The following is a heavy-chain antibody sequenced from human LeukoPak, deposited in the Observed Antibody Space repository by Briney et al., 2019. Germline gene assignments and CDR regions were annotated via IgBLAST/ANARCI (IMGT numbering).Heavy chain of an antibody. D-gene: IGHD2-2*01. Sequence: ASVKVSCKASGGTFSSYAISWVRQAPGHGLEWEGGIIPIFGTANYAQKFQGRVTITTDESTSTAYMELSSLRSEDTAVYYCARTPDSSTSAPFDPWGQGTLVTVSS. J-gene: IGHJ5*02. CDR2: IIPIFGTA. V-gene: IGHV1-69*05. CDR1: GGTFSSYA. CDR3: ARTPDSSTSAPFDP.